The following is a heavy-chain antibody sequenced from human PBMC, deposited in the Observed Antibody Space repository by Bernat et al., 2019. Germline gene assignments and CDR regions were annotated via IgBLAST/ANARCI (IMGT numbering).Heavy chain of an antibody. CDR2: LSHDGNKK. CDR1: GFTLIPYA. J-gene: IGHJ6*02. Sequence: QVQLVESGGGVVQPGNSLRLSCAASGFTLIPYALYWVRQAPGKGLEWVAALSHDGNKKYYTDSVKGRFTISRDTSKNTLFLKMNSLRVEDTAVYYCARVPNGIDVWGQGTTVTVSS. V-gene: IGHV3-30-3*01. CDR3: ARVPNGIDV.